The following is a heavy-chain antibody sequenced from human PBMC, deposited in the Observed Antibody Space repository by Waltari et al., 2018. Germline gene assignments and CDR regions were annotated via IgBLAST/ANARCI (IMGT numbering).Heavy chain of an antibody. J-gene: IGHJ3*02. CDR2: IYYSGST. CDR3: ARAWGYGDAFDI. CDR1: GDSISSYNW. Sequence: QVQLQESGPGLVKPSGTLSLTCAISGDSISSYNWWGWVRQPPGKGLEWIGYIYYSGSTNYNPSLKSRVTISVDTSKNQFSLKLSSVTAADTAVYYCARAWGYGDAFDIWGQGTMVTVSS. D-gene: IGHD2-15*01. V-gene: IGHV4-4*02.